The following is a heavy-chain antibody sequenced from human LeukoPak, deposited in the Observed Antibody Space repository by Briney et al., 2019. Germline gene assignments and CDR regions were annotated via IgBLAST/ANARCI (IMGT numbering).Heavy chain of an antibody. D-gene: IGHD3-16*01. V-gene: IGHV1-69*06. J-gene: IGHJ4*02. Sequence: SVKVSCKASGGTFSSYAISWVRQAPGQGLEWMGGIIPIFGTANYAQKFQGRVTITADKSTSTAYMELSSLRSEDTAAYYCARYGSSTFGGVIDWGQGTLVTVSS. CDR1: GGTFSSYA. CDR2: IIPIFGTA. CDR3: ARYGSSTFGGVID.